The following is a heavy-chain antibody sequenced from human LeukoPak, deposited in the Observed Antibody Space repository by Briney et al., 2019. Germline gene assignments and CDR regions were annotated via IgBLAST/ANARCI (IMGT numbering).Heavy chain of an antibody. CDR1: GFTFSTYW. Sequence: PGGSLRLSCAASGFTFSTYWMGWVRQAPGKGLEWVPNIKQDGSDKYYVDSMKGRFTITRDNAKNSLYLQMNRLRAEDTAVYYCARNYDDNPKWGDASDIWGQGTMVTVSS. CDR2: IKQDGSDK. V-gene: IGHV3-7*01. D-gene: IGHD3-22*01. CDR3: ARNYDDNPKWGDASDI. J-gene: IGHJ3*02.